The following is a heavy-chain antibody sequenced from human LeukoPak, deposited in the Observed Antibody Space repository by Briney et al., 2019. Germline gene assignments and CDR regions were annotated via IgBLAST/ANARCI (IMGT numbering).Heavy chain of an antibody. CDR1: GFTFSSYW. Sequence: GGSLRLSCAASGFTFSSYWMSWVRQAPGKGLEWVANIKQDGSEKYYVDSVKGRFTISRDNAKNSLYLQMNSLRAEDTAVYYRARAASRWRYYDFWSGYYTGDYWGQGTLVTVSS. J-gene: IGHJ4*02. CDR3: ARAASRWRYYDFWSGYYTGDY. D-gene: IGHD3-3*01. V-gene: IGHV3-7*01. CDR2: IKQDGSEK.